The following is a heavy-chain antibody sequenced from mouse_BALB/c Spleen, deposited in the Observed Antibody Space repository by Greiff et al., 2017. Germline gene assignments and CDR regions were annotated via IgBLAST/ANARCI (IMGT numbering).Heavy chain of an antibody. J-gene: IGHJ2*01. CDR1: GFTFSSYT. CDR3: TREYDYFDY. Sequence: EVQVVESGGGLVKPGGSLKLSCAASGFTFSSYTMSWVRQTPEKRLEWVATISSGGSYTYYPDSVKGRFTISRDNAKNTLYLQMSSLKSEDTAMYYCTREYDYFDYWGQGTTLTVSS. D-gene: IGHD2-3*01. CDR2: ISSGGSYT. V-gene: IGHV5-6-4*01.